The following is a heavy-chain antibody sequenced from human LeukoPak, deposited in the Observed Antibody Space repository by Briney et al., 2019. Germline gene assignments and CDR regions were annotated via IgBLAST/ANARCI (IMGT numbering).Heavy chain of an antibody. CDR2: IIPIFGTA. CDR1: GGTFSSYA. Sequence: GASVKVSCKASGGTFSSYAISWVRQAPGQGLEWMGGIIPIFGTANYAQKFQGRVTITADESTSTAYMELSSLRSEDTAVYYCARGHSNYGDYFDYWGQGTLVTVSS. CDR3: ARGHSNYGDYFDY. V-gene: IGHV1-69*13. J-gene: IGHJ4*02. D-gene: IGHD4-11*01.